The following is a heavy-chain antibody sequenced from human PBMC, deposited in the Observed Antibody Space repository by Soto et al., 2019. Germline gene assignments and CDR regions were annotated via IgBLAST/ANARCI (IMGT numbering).Heavy chain of an antibody. CDR3: VKDFCPVVVTACYFDY. V-gene: IGHV3-64D*06. CDR1: GFTFSSYA. D-gene: IGHD2-21*02. J-gene: IGHJ4*02. CDR2: ISSNGGST. Sequence: PGGSLRLSCSASGFTFSSYAMHWVRQAPGKGLEYVSAISSNGGSTYYADSVKGRFTISRDNSKNTLYLQMSSLRAEDTAVYYCVKDFCPVVVTACYFDYWGQGTLVTVSS.